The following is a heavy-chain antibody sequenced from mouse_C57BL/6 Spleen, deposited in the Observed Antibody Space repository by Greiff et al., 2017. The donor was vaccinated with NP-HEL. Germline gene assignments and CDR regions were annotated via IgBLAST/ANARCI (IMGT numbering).Heavy chain of an antibody. D-gene: IGHD2-10*01. CDR2: ISDGGSYT. CDR3: ARGLLYFDY. J-gene: IGHJ2*01. V-gene: IGHV5-4*03. Sequence: EVMLVESGGGLVKPGGSLKLSCAASGFTFSSYAMSWVRQTPEKRLEWVATISDGGSYTYYPDNVKGRFTISRDNAKNNLYLQMSHLKSEDTAMYYCARGLLYFDYWGRGTTLTVSS. CDR1: GFTFSSYA.